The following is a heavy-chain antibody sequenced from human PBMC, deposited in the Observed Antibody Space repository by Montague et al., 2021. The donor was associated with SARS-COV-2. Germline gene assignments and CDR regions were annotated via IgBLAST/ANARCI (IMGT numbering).Heavy chain of an antibody. CDR1: GGSFSGYY. CDR3: ARARQDVVVPTLGIGAYYYYYYMGV. J-gene: IGHJ6*03. CDR2: INHSGST. D-gene: IGHD2-2*01. Sequence: SETLSLTCAVYGGSFSGYYWSWIRQPPGKGLEWIGEINHSGSTNYNPSLKSRVTISVDTSKNQFSLKLSSVTAADTAVYYCARARQDVVVPTLGIGAYYYYYYMGVGGKGTAVTVSS. V-gene: IGHV4-34*01.